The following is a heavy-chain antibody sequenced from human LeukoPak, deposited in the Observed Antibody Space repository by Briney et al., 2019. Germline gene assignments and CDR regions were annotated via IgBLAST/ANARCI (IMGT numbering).Heavy chain of an antibody. D-gene: IGHD2-2*01. J-gene: IGHJ4*02. V-gene: IGHV4-31*03. Sequence: SETLSLTCTVSGGSISSGGYYWSWIRQHPGKGLEWIGYIYYSGSTYYNPSLKSRVTISVDTSKNQFSLKLSSVTAADTAVYYCARFLYCSSTSCYSNYFDYWGQGTLVTVSS. CDR3: ARFLYCSSTSCYSNYFDY. CDR2: IYYSGST. CDR1: GGSISSGGYY.